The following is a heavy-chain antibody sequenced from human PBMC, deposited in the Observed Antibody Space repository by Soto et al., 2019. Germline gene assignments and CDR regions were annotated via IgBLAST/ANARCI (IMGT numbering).Heavy chain of an antibody. D-gene: IGHD2-21*02. J-gene: IGHJ4*02. CDR3: ARSIVVVTALYY. CDR2: INAGNGNT. CDR1: GYTFTSYA. Sequence: QGQLVQSGAEEKKPGASVTVSCKASGYTFTSYAMHWVRQAPGQRLEWMGWINAGNGNTKYSQKFQGRVTITRDTSASTAYMELSSLRSEDTAVYYCARSIVVVTALYYWGQGTLVTVSS. V-gene: IGHV1-3*05.